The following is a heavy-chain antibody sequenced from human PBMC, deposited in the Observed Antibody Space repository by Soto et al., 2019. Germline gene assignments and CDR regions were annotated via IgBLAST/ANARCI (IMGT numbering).Heavy chain of an antibody. V-gene: IGHV3-7*01. CDR1: VLTFSNSW. CDR3: AIDLVGYCSGGNCNDAFDI. CDR2: IKEDGSEK. J-gene: IGHJ3*02. D-gene: IGHD2-15*01. Sequence: PGASLRLSCAASVLTFSNSWMSWVRQAPGKGLEWVDNIKEDGSEKDYVDSVKVRFTISRDNAKNSRYLKMNSLRAEDTAVYYCAIDLVGYCSGGNCNDAFDIWGQGTMVTVSS.